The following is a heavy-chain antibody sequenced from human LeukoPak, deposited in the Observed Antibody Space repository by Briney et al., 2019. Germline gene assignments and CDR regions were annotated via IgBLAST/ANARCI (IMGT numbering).Heavy chain of an antibody. CDR1: GFTFSSYS. D-gene: IGHD3-10*01. J-gene: IGHJ3*02. CDR2: ISGSGLST. Sequence: QTGGSLRPSCAASGFTFSSYSMNWVRQAPGKGLEWVSAISGSGLSTYYADSVKGRFSISRDNSKNTLYLQMNSLRAEDTAVYYCAKAYTSGSYFIDDAFDIWGQGTMVTASS. V-gene: IGHV3-23*01. CDR3: AKAYTSGSYFIDDAFDI.